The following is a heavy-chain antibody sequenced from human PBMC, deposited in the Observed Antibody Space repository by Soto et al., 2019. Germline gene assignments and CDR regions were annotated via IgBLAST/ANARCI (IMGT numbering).Heavy chain of an antibody. CDR2: IAWDGGAT. V-gene: IGHV3-43D*04. CDR1: EFTFNDYA. Sequence: QPGGSLRLSCADSEFTFNDYATHWVRQAPGKGLEWVSLIAWDGGATYYADSVKGRFTISRDISKKSLYLQMNSLRVEDTALYYCAWDKRGGDDAFHIWGQGTMVTVSS. CDR3: AWDKRGGDDAFHI. J-gene: IGHJ3*02.